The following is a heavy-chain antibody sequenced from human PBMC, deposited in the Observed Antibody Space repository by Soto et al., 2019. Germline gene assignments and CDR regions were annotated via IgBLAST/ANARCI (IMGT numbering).Heavy chain of an antibody. J-gene: IGHJ4*02. V-gene: IGHV3-23*01. D-gene: IGHD3-16*01. CDR2: IRTSGDNT. CDR1: GFTFNNFA. CDR3: ARVLSGKNFGGFDY. Sequence: EVQLLESGGAWAQPGGSLTVSCAASGFTFNNFAMSWVLQAAGRGLEWVASIRTSGDNTHYTGSVRGRFTISRDNFKNTLYLQINSLRADDKAVYYCARVLSGKNFGGFDYWGQGIRVTVSS.